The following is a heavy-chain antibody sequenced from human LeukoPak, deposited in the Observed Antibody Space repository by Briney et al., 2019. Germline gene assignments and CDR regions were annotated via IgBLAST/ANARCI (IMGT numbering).Heavy chain of an antibody. J-gene: IGHJ4*02. D-gene: IGHD3-16*01. CDR1: GYTFTSYA. CDR3: ARDGIFRSGSYPSDFDY. Sequence: ASVKVSCKASGYTFTSYAMNWVRQARGQGLEWMGWINTNTGNPTYAQGFTGRFVFSLDTSVSTAYLQISSLKAEDTAVYYCARDGIFRSGSYPSDFDYWGQGTLVTVSS. V-gene: IGHV7-4-1*02. CDR2: INTNTGNP.